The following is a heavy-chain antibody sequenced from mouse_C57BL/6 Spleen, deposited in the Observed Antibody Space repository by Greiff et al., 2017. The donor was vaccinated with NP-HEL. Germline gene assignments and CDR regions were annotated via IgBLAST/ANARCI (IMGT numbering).Heavy chain of an antibody. CDR3: ARHELGRGFDY. CDR1: GFTFSSYG. J-gene: IGHJ2*01. V-gene: IGHV5-6*01. CDR2: ISSGGSYT. Sequence: EVHLVESGGDLVKPGGSLKLSCAASGFTFSSYGMSWVRQTPDKRLEWVATISSGGSYTYYPDSVKGRFTISRDNAKNTLYLQMSSLKSEDTAMYYCARHELGRGFDYWGQGTTLTVSS. D-gene: IGHD4-1*01.